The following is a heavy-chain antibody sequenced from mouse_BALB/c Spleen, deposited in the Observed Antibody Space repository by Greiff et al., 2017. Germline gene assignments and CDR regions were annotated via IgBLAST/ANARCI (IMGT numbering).Heavy chain of an antibody. Sequence: EVQRVESGGGLVQPGGSLRLSCATSGFTFTDYYMSWVRQPPGKALEWLGFIRNKANGYTTEYSASVKGRFTISRDNSQSILYLQMNTLRAEDSATYYCARDPYYGQRGFAYWGQGTLVTVSA. V-gene: IGHV7-3*02. CDR1: GFTFTDYY. CDR2: IRNKANGYTT. J-gene: IGHJ3*01. CDR3: ARDPYYGQRGFAY. D-gene: IGHD1-1*02.